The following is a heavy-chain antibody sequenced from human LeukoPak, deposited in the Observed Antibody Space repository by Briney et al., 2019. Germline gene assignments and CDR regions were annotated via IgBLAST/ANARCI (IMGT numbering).Heavy chain of an antibody. V-gene: IGHV3-33*01. CDR2: IWYDGSNK. CDR3: ARDKNPRGTHFDY. D-gene: IGHD1-26*01. J-gene: IGHJ4*02. CDR1: GFTFSSYG. Sequence: GGSLRLSCAASGFTFSSYGMHWVRQAPGKGLEWVAVIWYDGSNKYYADSVKGRFTISRDNSKNTLYLQMNSLRAEDTAVYYCARDKNPRGTHFDYWGQGTLVTVSS.